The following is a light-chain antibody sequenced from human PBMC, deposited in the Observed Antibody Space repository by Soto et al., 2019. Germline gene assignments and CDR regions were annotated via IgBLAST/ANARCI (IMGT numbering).Light chain of an antibody. CDR1: QSLLHSNGYTY. CDR3: MQALQTPLT. J-gene: IGKJ3*01. Sequence: DIVMTQSPLSLPVTPGEPASISCRSSQSLLHSNGYTYLDWYLQKPGQSPQLLIYWGSNRASGVPDRFSGSGSGTDFTLKISRVEAEDVGVYYCMQALQTPLTFGPATKVDIK. V-gene: IGKV2-28*01. CDR2: WGS.